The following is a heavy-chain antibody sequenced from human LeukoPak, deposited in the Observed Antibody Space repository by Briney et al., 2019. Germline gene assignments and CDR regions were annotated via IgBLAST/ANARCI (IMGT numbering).Heavy chain of an antibody. CDR1: GGSISSYY. J-gene: IGHJ4*02. CDR3: ARGVNSGYFDY. Sequence: SETLSLTCTVSGGSISSYYWSWIRQPPGKGLEWIGYIYYSGSTNYNPSLKSRVTISADTSKNQFSLKLTSVTAADTAVYYCARGVNSGYFDYCGQGTLGTVSS. CDR2: IYYSGST. V-gene: IGHV4-59*01. D-gene: IGHD1-26*01.